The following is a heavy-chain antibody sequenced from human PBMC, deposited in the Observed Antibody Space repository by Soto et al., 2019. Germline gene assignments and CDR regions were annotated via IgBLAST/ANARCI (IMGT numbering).Heavy chain of an antibody. V-gene: IGHV4-30-2*01. CDR3: ARSPQSSPRFVL. J-gene: IGHJ5*02. CDR1: GGSISSGGYS. CDR2: IYHSGST. D-gene: IGHD2-2*01. Sequence: SETLSLTCAVSGGSISSGGYSWSWIRQPPGKGLEWIGYIYHSGSTYYNPSLKSRVTISVDRSKDQFSLKLSSVTAADTAVYYGARSPQSSPRFVLWGQGTLLTVLS.